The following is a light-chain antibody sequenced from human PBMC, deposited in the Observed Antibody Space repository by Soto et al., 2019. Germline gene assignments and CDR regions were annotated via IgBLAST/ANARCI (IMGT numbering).Light chain of an antibody. CDR3: QQSYSTPYS. V-gene: IGKV1-39*01. CDR1: RSIGNY. Sequence: DIQMTQSPSSLSASVGDRVTITCRASRSIGNYLNWYQQKPESAPKLLIYLTYSLQSGVPSRFSGSGSGTDFTLTISSLQPEDFATYYCQQSYSTPYSFGQGTKLEIK. CDR2: LTY. J-gene: IGKJ2*01.